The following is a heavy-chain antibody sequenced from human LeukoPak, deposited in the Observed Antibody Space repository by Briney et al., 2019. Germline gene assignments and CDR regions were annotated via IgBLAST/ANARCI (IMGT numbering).Heavy chain of an antibody. CDR3: ARLAPGNYDILTGDPKVVFDY. Sequence: SESLSLTCILAGGSISSFFWSWVRQPPGKGLGWIGYVQSIGSTKYNPSLKSRLIISVDMSKNQFSLKLRSVSVADTAVYYCARLAPGNYDILTGDPKVVFDYWGQGALVTVSS. CDR1: GGSISSFF. CDR2: VQSIGST. J-gene: IGHJ4*02. D-gene: IGHD3-9*01. V-gene: IGHV4-59*01.